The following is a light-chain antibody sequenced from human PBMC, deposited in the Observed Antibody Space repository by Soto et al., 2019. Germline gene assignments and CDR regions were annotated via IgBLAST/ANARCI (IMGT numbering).Light chain of an antibody. J-gene: IGKJ1*01. Sequence: DIQMTQSPSTLSASVGDRVTITCRASQSISSWLAWYQQKPGKAPKLLIYNASSLESEVPSRYSGSGSGTEFTLTISSLQPDDFATYYCKQYNSYAWTFGQGTKVEIK. V-gene: IGKV1-5*03. CDR1: QSISSW. CDR3: KQYNSYAWT. CDR2: NAS.